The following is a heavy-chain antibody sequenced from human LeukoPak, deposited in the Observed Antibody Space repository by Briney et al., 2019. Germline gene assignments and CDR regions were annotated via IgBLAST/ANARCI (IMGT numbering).Heavy chain of an antibody. D-gene: IGHD3-9*01. CDR2: INHSGST. Sequence: SETLSLTCAVYGGSFSGYHWSWIRQPPGKGLEWIGEINHSGSTNYNPSLKSRVTISVDTSKNQFSLKLSSVTAADTAVYYCARGRGYYDILTGYYIQYYYYGMDVWGQGTTVTVSS. V-gene: IGHV4-34*01. J-gene: IGHJ6*02. CDR3: ARGRGYYDILTGYYIQYYYYGMDV. CDR1: GGSFSGYH.